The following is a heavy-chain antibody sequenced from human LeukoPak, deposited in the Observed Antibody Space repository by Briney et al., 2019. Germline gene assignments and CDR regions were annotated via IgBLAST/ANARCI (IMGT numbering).Heavy chain of an antibody. CDR1: GGSISSGSYY. D-gene: IGHD5-18*01. V-gene: IGHV4-61*02. CDR3: ARLSPGTAMVYFDY. Sequence: SQTLSLTCTVSGGSISSGSYYWSWIRQPAGKGLEWIGRIFTSGSTNYNPSLKSRVTISMDTSKNQFSLKLSAVTAADTAVYYCARLSPGTAMVYFDYWGQGTLVTVSS. J-gene: IGHJ4*02. CDR2: IFTSGST.